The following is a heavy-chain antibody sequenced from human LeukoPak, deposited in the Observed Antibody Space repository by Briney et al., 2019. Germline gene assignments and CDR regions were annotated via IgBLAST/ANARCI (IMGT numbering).Heavy chain of an antibody. CDR3: ARASPPFGGVVAPSYYYDY. V-gene: IGHV3-9*01. J-gene: IGHJ4*02. CDR2: ISWNSGNI. D-gene: IGHD3-16*02. Sequence: WVRQAPGKGLEWVSGISWNSGNIGYADSVEGRFTISRDNAKNSLYLQMDSLRPEDTALYYCARASPPFGGVVAPSYYYDYWGQGTLVTVSS.